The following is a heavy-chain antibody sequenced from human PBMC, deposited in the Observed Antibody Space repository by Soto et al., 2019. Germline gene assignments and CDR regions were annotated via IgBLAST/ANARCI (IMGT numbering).Heavy chain of an antibody. D-gene: IGHD2-15*01. J-gene: IGHJ6*02. Sequence: QVQLVQSGAEVKKPGSSVKVSCKASGGAFSDYALSWVRQAPGQGLEWLGGIMPIFRAPDYAQKFQGRVTITADELTRTAYMEMNSLRSEDTAVYYCASWLKGPDIGNYYYGMDVWGQGTTVTVS. CDR2: IMPIFRAP. CDR1: GGAFSDYA. V-gene: IGHV1-69*12. CDR3: ASWLKGPDIGNYYYGMDV.